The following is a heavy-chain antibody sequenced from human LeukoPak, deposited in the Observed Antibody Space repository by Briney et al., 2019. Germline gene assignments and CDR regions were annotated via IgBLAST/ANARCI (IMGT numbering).Heavy chain of an antibody. J-gene: IGHJ4*02. CDR1: GYRFNIYW. CDR2: IYPDDSDT. V-gene: IGHV5-51*01. D-gene: IGHD4/OR15-4a*01. CDR3: ARHIGLTTRYFDY. Sequence: GESLKISCKGSGYRFNIYWIGWVRQMPGKGLEWMGMIYPDDSDTRYSPSFQGRVTISADKSSSTAYLQWTNLKASDTAIYYCARHIGLTTRYFDYWGQGTLVTVSS.